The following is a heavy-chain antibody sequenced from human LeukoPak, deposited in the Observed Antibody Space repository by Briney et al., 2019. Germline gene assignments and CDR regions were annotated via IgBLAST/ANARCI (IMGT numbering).Heavy chain of an antibody. CDR1: GFTFSNYA. CDR2: ISYDGNNK. CDR3: AKDLGSSSWYHFYYYGMDV. J-gene: IGHJ6*02. D-gene: IGHD6-13*01. Sequence: GGSLRLSCAASGFTFSNYAMNWVRQAPGGGLEWVAAISYDGNNKFYADSVKGRFTISRDNSKNTLYLQMNSLRAEDTAVYYCAKDLGSSSWYHFYYYGMDVWGQGTTVTVSS. V-gene: IGHV3-30*04.